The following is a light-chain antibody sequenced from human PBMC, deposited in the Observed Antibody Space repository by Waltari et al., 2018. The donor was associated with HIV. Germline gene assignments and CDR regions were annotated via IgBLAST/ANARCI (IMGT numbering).Light chain of an antibody. V-gene: IGKV1-5*03. CDR3: QQYNSYSWT. CDR2: KAS. J-gene: IGKJ1*01. Sequence: QLTQSPSSLSASVGDRVTITCRASQSISSWLAWYQQEPGKAPKLLIYKASTLQSGVPSRFSGSGSGTEFTLTISSLQPNDFATYYCQQYNSYSWTFGQGTKVDIK. CDR1: QSISSW.